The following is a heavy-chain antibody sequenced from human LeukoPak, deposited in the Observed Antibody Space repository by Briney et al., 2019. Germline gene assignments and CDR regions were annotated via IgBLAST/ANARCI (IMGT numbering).Heavy chain of an antibody. CDR3: AKFLAVIAARDSLYFQH. CDR2: ISDSGGTT. Sequence: GGSLRLSCAASGFTFSSFAMSWVHQAPGKGLEWVSAISDSGGTTYYADSVKGRFTISRDNSKNTLYLQMSSLRAEDTAVYYCAKFLAVIAARDSLYFQHWGQGTLVTVSS. V-gene: IGHV3-23*01. D-gene: IGHD6-6*01. CDR1: GFTFSSFA. J-gene: IGHJ1*01.